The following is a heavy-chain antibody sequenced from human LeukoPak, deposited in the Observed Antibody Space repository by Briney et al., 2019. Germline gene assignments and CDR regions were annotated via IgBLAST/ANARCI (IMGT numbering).Heavy chain of an antibody. V-gene: IGHV3-48*01. D-gene: IGHD2-8*01. Sequence: GGSLRLSCAASGFTFSDYSMNWVRQAPGKGLEWVSHISSRSSTIYYADSVKGRFTISRDNAENSLYLLMNSLRAEDTAVYYCARGTMYVPPYWGQGTLVTVSS. CDR2: ISSRSSTI. CDR3: ARGTMYVPPY. CDR1: GFTFSDYS. J-gene: IGHJ4*02.